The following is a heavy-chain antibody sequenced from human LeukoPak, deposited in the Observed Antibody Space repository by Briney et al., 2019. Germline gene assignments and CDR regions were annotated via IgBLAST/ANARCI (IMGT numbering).Heavy chain of an antibody. V-gene: IGHV3-20*04. J-gene: IGHJ3*02. CDR1: GFSFDDYD. Sequence: PGGSLRLSCAASGFSFDDYDMAWLRQAPGKGLEWVSDIDWKGRPTSYADSVKGRFTISRDNAKNSLYLQMNSLRAEDTAVYYCAREPSLYYYGSGSVDDAFDIWGQGTMVTVSS. CDR2: IDWKGRPT. CDR3: AREPSLYYYGSGSVDDAFDI. D-gene: IGHD3-10*01.